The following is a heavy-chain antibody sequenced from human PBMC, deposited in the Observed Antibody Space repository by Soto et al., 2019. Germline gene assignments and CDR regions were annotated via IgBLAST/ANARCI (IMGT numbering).Heavy chain of an antibody. CDR1: GYTFTSYG. J-gene: IGHJ5*02. Sequence: ALLKVSRKASGYTFTSYGISWLRMAPGQGLEWMGWISAYNGNTNYAQKLQGRVTMTTDTSTSTAYMELRSLRSDDTAVYYCARCFSSGWNNWFDPWGQGTLVTVSS. CDR2: ISAYNGNT. CDR3: ARCFSSGWNNWFDP. V-gene: IGHV1-18*01. D-gene: IGHD6-19*01.